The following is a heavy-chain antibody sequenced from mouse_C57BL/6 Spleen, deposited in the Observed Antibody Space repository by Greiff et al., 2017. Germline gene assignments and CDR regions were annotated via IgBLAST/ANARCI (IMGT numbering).Heavy chain of an antibody. CDR2: IDPETGGT. V-gene: IGHV1-15*01. Sequence: LVESGAELVRPGASVTLSCKASGYTFTDYEMHWVKQTPVHGLEWIGAIDPETGGTAYNQKFKGKAILTADKSSSTAYMELRSLTSEDSAVYDCTSCYYGSSYVGAYRGQGTLVTVSA. D-gene: IGHD1-1*01. CDR1: GYTFTDYE. CDR3: TSCYYGSSYVGAY. J-gene: IGHJ3*01.